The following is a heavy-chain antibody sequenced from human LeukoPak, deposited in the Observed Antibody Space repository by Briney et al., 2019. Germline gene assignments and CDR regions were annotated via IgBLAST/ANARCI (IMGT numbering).Heavy chain of an antibody. CDR1: GGSISNLDYY. CDR3: ARPSTYYYDSSGHGAFDI. CDR2: IYASGST. V-gene: IGHV4-61*02. Sequence: SETLFLTCTVSGGSISNLDYYWSWIRQPAGKGLEWIGRIYASGSTNYNPSLKSRVTMSADTSKNQFSLKLSSVTAADTAVYYCARPSTYYYDSSGHGAFDIWGQGTMVTVSS. D-gene: IGHD3-22*01. J-gene: IGHJ3*02.